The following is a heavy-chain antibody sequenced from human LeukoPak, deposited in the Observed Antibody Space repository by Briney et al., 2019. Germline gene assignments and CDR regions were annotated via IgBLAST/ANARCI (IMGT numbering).Heavy chain of an antibody. D-gene: IGHD6-19*01. CDR2: INPNSGGT. CDR1: GYTFTGYY. J-gene: IGHJ5*02. V-gene: IGHV1-2*02. CDR3: ARGSVAVTNWFDP. Sequence: GASVKVSCKASGYTFTGYYMHWARQAPGQGLEWMGWINPNSGGTNYAQKFQDRVTMTRDTSISTAYMELSRPRSDDTAVYYCARGSVAVTNWFDPWGQGTLVTVSS.